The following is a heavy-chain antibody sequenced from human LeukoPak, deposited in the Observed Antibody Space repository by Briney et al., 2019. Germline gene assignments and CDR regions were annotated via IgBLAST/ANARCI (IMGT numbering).Heavy chain of an antibody. CDR1: VGSINNYY. J-gene: IGHJ4*02. V-gene: IGHV4-59*01. Sequence: SETLSLTCTVSVGSINNYYWSWIRQPPGKGLEWIGYIYYSGSTDYNPSLKSRVTISVDTSKNQFSLKLSSVTAADTAVYYCATISRDGYRGQGTLVTVSS. D-gene: IGHD5-24*01. CDR2: IYYSGST. CDR3: ATISRDGY.